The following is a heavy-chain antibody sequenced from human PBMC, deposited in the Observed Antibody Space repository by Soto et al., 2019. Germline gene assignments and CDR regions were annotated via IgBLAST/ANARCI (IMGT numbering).Heavy chain of an antibody. D-gene: IGHD3-16*01. V-gene: IGHV1-69*13. CDR1: GGTFSTFG. CDR3: ARSAPMDAGDKYYYDF. CDR2: IIPFFGTA. Sequence: SVKVSCKASGGTFSTFGISWVRQAPGQGLEWMGGIIPFFGTAKYSQKFEDRISITADESTNTVYMDLRSLTSEDTAIYYCARSAPMDAGDKYYYDFWGQGALVTSPQ. J-gene: IGHJ4*02.